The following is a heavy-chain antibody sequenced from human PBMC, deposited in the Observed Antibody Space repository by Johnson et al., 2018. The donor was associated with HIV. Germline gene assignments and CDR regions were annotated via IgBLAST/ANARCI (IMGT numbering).Heavy chain of an antibody. D-gene: IGHD3-16*01. CDR2: IWSDGSNK. V-gene: IGHV3-33*01. Sequence: QVQLVESGGGVVQPGRSLRLSCAASGFTFSSYGMHWVRQAPGKGLEWVAVIWSDGSNKYYADSVKGRFTISRDNSKNTLYLQMNSLRAEDTAVYYCARGGKRVMAAFDIWGQGTMVTVSS. J-gene: IGHJ3*02. CDR1: GFTFSSYG. CDR3: ARGGKRVMAAFDI.